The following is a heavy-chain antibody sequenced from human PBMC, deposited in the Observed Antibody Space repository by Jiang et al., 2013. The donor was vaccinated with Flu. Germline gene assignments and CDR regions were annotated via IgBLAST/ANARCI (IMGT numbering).Heavy chain of an antibody. CDR3: ASGQPGPASTGPVGYYYGMDV. Sequence: VKKPGSSVKVSCKASGGTFSSYAISWVRQAPGQGLEWMGRIIPILGIANYAQKFQGRVTITADKSTSTAYMELSSLRSEDTAVYYCASGQPGPASTGPVGYYYGMDVWGQGTTVTVSS. CDR2: IIPILGIA. CDR1: GGTFSSYA. V-gene: IGHV1-69*04. J-gene: IGHJ6*02. D-gene: IGHD1-14*01.